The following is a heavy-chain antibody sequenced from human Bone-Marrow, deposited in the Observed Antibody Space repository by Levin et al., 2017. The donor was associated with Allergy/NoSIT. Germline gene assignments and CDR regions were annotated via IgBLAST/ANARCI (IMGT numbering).Heavy chain of an antibody. J-gene: IGHJ4*02. Sequence: PGGSLRLSCETSGFTLSLYEMNWVRQAPGKGLEWVSYISGLGKTIYYADSVKGRFTISRDNPKNSLYLEMNSLRPGDTAVYYCARESTDQGNFDFWGQGTQVTVSS. CDR1: GFTLSLYE. V-gene: IGHV3-48*03. CDR3: ARESTDQGNFDF. CDR2: ISGLGKTI.